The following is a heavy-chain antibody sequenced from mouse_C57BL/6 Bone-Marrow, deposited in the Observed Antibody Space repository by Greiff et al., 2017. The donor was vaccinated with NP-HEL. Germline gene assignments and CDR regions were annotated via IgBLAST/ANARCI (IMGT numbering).Heavy chain of an antibody. D-gene: IGHD1-1*01. CDR1: GFNIKDDY. CDR3: TTRGVLRSFDY. V-gene: IGHV14-4*01. CDR2: IDPENGDT. J-gene: IGHJ2*01. Sequence: VQLQQSGAELVRPGASVKLSCTASGFNIKDDYMHWVKQRPEQGLEWIGWIDPENGDTEYASKFQGKATITADTSSNTAYLQLSSLTSEDTAVYYCTTRGVLRSFDYWGQGTTLTVSS.